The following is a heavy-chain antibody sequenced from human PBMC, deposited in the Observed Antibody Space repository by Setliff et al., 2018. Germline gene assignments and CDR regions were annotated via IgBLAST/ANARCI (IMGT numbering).Heavy chain of an antibody. CDR3: FGAGTCSY. J-gene: IGHJ4*02. Sequence: GGSLRLSCAASGFTVSSFSMHWVRQAPVKGLDWVATLSDDGSSDFYADPVKGRFTISRDNAKNSLSLQMNNLRTEDTAVYYCFGAGTCSYWGQGTLVTVSS. CDR2: LSDDGSSD. V-gene: IGHV3-30*03. D-gene: IGHD3-10*01. CDR1: GFTVSSFS.